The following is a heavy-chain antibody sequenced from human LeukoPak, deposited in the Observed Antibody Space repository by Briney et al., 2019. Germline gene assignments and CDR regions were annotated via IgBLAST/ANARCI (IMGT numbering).Heavy chain of an antibody. Sequence: GGSLRLSYAASGFSFNDYGMHWVRQAPGKGLEWVALIWYDGSNKYYGDSVRGRFTISRDNSKNTLYLQMNSLRAEDTAVYYCARPGYYGSGNYYGFDYWGQGTLVTVSS. CDR3: ARPGYYGSGNYYGFDY. D-gene: IGHD3-10*01. CDR2: IWYDGSNK. V-gene: IGHV3-33*01. CDR1: GFSFNDYG. J-gene: IGHJ4*02.